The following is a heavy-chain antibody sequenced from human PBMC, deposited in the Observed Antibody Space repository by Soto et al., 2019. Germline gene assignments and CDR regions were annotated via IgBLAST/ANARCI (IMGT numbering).Heavy chain of an antibody. D-gene: IGHD3-22*01. CDR3: ASHASLHWLLLVWFDP. V-gene: IGHV1-69*13. CDR2: IIPIFGTA. J-gene: IGHJ5*02. CDR1: GGTFSSYA. Sequence: SVKVSCKASGGTFSSYAISWVRQAPGQGLEWMGGIIPIFGTANYAQKFQGRVTITADESTSTAYMELSSLRSEDTAVYYCASHASLHWLLLVWFDPWGQGTLVTVSS.